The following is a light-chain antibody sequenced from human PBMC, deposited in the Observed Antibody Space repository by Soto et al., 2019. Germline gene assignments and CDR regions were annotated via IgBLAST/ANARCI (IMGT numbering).Light chain of an antibody. J-gene: IGKJ4*01. CDR1: QTVRTNY. V-gene: IGKV3-20*01. CDR2: GAS. Sequence: EIVLTQSPGTLSLSPGERATLSCRASQTVRTNYLAWFQHKPGQAPRLLIDGASSRATGIPDRFSGSGSGTDFTLTINSLEPEDFAVYFCLQYSDSPLTFGGGTKVEIK. CDR3: LQYSDSPLT.